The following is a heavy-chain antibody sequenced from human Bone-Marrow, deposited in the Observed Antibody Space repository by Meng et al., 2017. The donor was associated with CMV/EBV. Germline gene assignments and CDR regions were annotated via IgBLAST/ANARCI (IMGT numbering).Heavy chain of an antibody. CDR3: ARDIVGYDSSGYFGN. CDR1: GFTFSSYA. J-gene: IGHJ4*02. V-gene: IGHV3-30-3*01. CDR2: ISYDGSNK. Sequence: GESLKISCAASGFTFSSYAMHWVRQAPGKGLEWVAVISYDGSNKYYADYVKGRFTISRDNSKNTLYLQMNSLRAEDTAVYYCARDIVGYDSSGYFGNWGQGTLVTVSS. D-gene: IGHD3-22*01.